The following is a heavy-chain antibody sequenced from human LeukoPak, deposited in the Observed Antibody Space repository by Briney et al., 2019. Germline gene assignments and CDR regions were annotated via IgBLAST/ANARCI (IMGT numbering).Heavy chain of an antibody. D-gene: IGHD5-24*01. J-gene: IGHJ4*02. CDR1: GFTFSSYA. V-gene: IGHV3-30-3*01. Sequence: GGSLRLSCAASGFTFSSYAMHWVRQAPGKGLEWVAVISYDGSNKYYADSVKGRFTISRDNSKNTLYLQMNSLRAEDTAVYYCARGDGYNYWEYWGQGTLVTVSS. CDR2: ISYDGSNK. CDR3: ARGDGYNYWEY.